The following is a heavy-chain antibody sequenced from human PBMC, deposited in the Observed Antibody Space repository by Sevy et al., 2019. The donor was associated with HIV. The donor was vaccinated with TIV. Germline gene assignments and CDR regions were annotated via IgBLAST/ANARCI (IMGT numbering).Heavy chain of an antibody. Sequence: GGSLRLSCAASGFIFSNYGIHWVRQAPGKGLEWMAFIRNDGSTKYYADSVKGRFTISRDNSKNSVYLQMNSLRPEDTADYYCAKAPHPAVTTSDGMDVWGQGTTVTVSS. CDR2: IRNDGSTK. J-gene: IGHJ6*02. CDR1: GFIFSNYG. D-gene: IGHD4-17*01. V-gene: IGHV3-30*02. CDR3: AKAPHPAVTTSDGMDV.